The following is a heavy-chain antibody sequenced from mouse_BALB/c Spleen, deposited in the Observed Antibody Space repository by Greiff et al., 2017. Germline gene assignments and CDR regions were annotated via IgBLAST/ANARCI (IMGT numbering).Heavy chain of an antibody. V-gene: IGHV5-6-2*01. J-gene: IGHJ3*01. CDR3: ARQGYGNLSWFAY. Sequence: EVNVVESGGGLVKLGGSLKLSCAASGFTFSSYYMSWVRQTPEKRLELVAAINSNGGSTYYPDTVKGRFTISRDNAKNTLYLQMSSLKSEDTALYYCARQGYGNLSWFAYWGQGTLVTVSA. D-gene: IGHD2-10*02. CDR2: INSNGGST. CDR1: GFTFSSYY.